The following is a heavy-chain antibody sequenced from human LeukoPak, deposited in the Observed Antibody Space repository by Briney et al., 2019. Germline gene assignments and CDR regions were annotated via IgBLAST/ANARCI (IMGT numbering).Heavy chain of an antibody. CDR2: INTNTGNP. Sequence: ASVKVSCKAPGYTFTSYAMNWVRQAPGQGLEWMGWINTNTGNPTYAQGFTGRFVFSLDTSVSTAYPQISSLKAEDTAVYYCARGGSSWYGDYFDYWGQGTLVTVSS. J-gene: IGHJ4*02. D-gene: IGHD6-13*01. CDR1: GYTFTSYA. V-gene: IGHV7-4-1*02. CDR3: ARGGSSWYGDYFDY.